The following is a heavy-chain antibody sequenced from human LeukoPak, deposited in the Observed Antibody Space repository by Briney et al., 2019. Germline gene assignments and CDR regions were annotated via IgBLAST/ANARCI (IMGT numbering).Heavy chain of an antibody. Sequence: PSETLSLTCAVYGESFSGYYWSWIRQPPGKGLEWIGEINHSGSTNYNPSLKSRVTISVDTSKNQFSLKLSSVTAADTAVYYCARGGNVWGSYRYNYWGQGTLVTVSS. CDR2: INHSGST. CDR1: GESFSGYY. D-gene: IGHD3-16*02. J-gene: IGHJ4*02. CDR3: ARGGNVWGSYRYNY. V-gene: IGHV4-34*01.